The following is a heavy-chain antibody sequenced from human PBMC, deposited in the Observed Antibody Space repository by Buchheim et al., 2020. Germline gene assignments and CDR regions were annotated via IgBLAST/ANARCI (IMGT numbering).Heavy chain of an antibody. J-gene: IGHJ5*02. CDR1: GFTFSSYA. CDR2: IFNTAGGT. D-gene: IGHD3/OR15-3a*01. V-gene: IGHV3-23*04. Sequence: EVQVVESGGGLVQPGGSLRLSCAASGFTFSSYAMTWVRQAPGKGLEWVSTIFNTAGGTYYADSVKGRFTISRDNTQNMVYLQMNTLGAEDTALYYCARRMTFGATPGLDRWGQGT. CDR3: ARRMTFGATPGLDR.